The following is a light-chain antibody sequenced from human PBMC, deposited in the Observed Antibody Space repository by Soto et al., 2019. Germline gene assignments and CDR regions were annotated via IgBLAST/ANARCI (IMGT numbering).Light chain of an antibody. V-gene: IGLV2-14*01. CDR1: SSDVGGYNY. J-gene: IGLJ3*02. Sequence: QSVLTQPASVSGSPGQSITISCTGTSSDVGGYNYVSWYQQYPGKAPKLMIYDVTDRPSEVSNRFSGSKSGNTASLTISGLQPEDEADYYCSSYTSASTHWVFGGGTKLTVL. CDR3: SSYTSASTHWV. CDR2: DVT.